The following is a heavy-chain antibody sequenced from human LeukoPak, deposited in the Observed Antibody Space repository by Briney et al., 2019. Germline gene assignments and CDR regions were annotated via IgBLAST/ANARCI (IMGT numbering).Heavy chain of an antibody. CDR2: ISGSGGST. D-gene: IGHD6-19*01. Sequence: SGGSLRLSCAASGFTFSDYAMSWVRQAPGKGLEWVSAISGSGGSTYYADSVKGRFTISRDNSKNTLYLQMNSLRAEDTAVYYCARQWPSRIAVAGTGDFDYWGQGTLVTVSS. J-gene: IGHJ4*02. CDR1: GFTFSDYA. V-gene: IGHV3-23*01. CDR3: ARQWPSRIAVAGTGDFDY.